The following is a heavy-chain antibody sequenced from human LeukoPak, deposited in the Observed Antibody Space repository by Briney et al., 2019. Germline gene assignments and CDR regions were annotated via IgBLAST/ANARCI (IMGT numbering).Heavy chain of an antibody. Sequence: SQTLSLTCAISGDSVSSNSAAWTWIRQSPSRGLEWLGRTYYTAKWYNDYAGSVKSRITITPDTSKNQFSLQLNSVTPEDTAVYYCARESDSSDAGFDYWGQGTLVTVSS. V-gene: IGHV6-1*01. D-gene: IGHD3-22*01. J-gene: IGHJ4*02. CDR2: TYYTAKWYN. CDR3: ARESDSSDAGFDY. CDR1: GDSVSSNSAA.